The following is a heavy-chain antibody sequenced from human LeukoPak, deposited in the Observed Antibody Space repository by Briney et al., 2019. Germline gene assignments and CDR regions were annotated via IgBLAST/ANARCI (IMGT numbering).Heavy chain of an antibody. CDR2: INSRGSDE. V-gene: IGHV3-21*01. CDR1: GFTFRTYS. CDR3: AREGSIVPHQDLDS. J-gene: IGHJ4*02. Sequence: GGSLRLSCTASGFTFRTYSMNWVRQAPGKGLEWVSSINSRGSDEYYADSVKGRFTISRDNAKNSLYLQMNSLRAEDTAVYYCAREGSIVPHQDLDSWGRGTLVTVSS. D-gene: IGHD2-8*01.